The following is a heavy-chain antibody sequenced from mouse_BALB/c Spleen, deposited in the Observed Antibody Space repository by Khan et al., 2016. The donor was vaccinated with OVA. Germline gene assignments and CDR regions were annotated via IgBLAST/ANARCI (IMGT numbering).Heavy chain of an antibody. CDR2: IGPYNGDT. V-gene: IGHV1S135*01. CDR3: ARGGYGGFAY. J-gene: IGHJ3*01. CDR1: GYSFTDYS. Sequence: EVQLQESGPELVKPGASVKVSCKASGYSFTDYSMYWVKQSHGKSLEWIGYIGPYNGDTTYNQRFKGKATLTVDKSSSTTFMYLNSLTSEDSAVYYCARGGYGGFAYWGQGTLVTVSA. D-gene: IGHD1-1*01.